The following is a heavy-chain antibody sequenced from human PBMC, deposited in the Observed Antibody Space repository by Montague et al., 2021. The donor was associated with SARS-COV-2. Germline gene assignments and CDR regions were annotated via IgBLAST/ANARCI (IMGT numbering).Heavy chain of an antibody. V-gene: IGHV4-59*01. CDR3: ARDLLPPRTAIKTNSCGLDV. CDR1: GGFISSSY. D-gene: IGHD2-21*02. Sequence: SETLSLTCTVPGGFISSSYCCWIWLPPGQGLELIGYIYHSWNTNSNSSHKRRVTISIDTSMNQFSLCLSSMTAADTAVYFCARDLLPPRTAIKTNSCGLDVWGQGTTVIVSS. J-gene: IGHJ6*02. CDR2: IYHSWNT.